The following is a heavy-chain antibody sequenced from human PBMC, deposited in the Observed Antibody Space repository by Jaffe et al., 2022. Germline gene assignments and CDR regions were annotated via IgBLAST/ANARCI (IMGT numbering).Heavy chain of an antibody. D-gene: IGHD4-17*01. Sequence: EVQLVESGGGLVKPGGSLRLSCAASGFTFSSYSMNWVRQAPGKGLEWVSSISSSSSYIYYADSVKGRFTISRDNAKNSLYLQMNSLRAEDTAVYYCARGIYGDPPYYYYYMDVWGKGTTVTVSS. CDR2: ISSSSSYI. CDR1: GFTFSSYS. CDR3: ARGIYGDPPYYYYYMDV. V-gene: IGHV3-21*01. J-gene: IGHJ6*03.